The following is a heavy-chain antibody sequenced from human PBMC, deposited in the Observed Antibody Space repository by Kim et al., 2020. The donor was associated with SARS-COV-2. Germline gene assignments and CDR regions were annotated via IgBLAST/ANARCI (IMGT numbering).Heavy chain of an antibody. CDR1: GYRFTSYW. V-gene: IGHV5-51*01. CDR2: IYPGESDT. D-gene: IGHD1-26*01. Sequence: GGSLRLSCEASGYRFTSYWIGWVRQMPGKGLEWMGIIYPGESDTIYSPSFRGQVTISADNSITTAYLQWTGLKASDTAFYYCARAPSGTSYPDAFDIWGQGTMVTVSP. J-gene: IGHJ3*02. CDR3: ARAPSGTSYPDAFDI.